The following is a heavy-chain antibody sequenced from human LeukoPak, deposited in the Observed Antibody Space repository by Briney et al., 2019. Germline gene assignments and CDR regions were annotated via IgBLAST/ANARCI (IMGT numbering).Heavy chain of an antibody. V-gene: IGHV1-69*02. CDR2: IIPIFGIA. J-gene: IGHJ4*02. CDR3: ASSMADCGGDCYTAPFDY. Sequence: GASVKVSCKASGYTFTGYYMHWVRQAPGQGLEWMGRIIPIFGIANYAQKFQGRVTITADKSTSTAYMELSSLRSEDTAVYYCASSMADCGGDCYTAPFDYWGQGTLVTVSS. D-gene: IGHD2-21*02. CDR1: GYTFTGYY.